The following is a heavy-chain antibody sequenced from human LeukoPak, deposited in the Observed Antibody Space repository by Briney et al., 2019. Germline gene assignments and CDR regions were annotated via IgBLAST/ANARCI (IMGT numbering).Heavy chain of an antibody. D-gene: IGHD2-8*01. J-gene: IGHJ6*03. Sequence: YPGGSLRLSCAASGFTFSSYAMNWVRQAPGRGLEWVSGFSGSGGTTYYADSVKGRFTISRDNSKNTLYLQMNSLGAEDTAVYYCANGNRCTSPNCLGYYYFYMDVWGKGTTITVSS. CDR1: GFTFSSYA. V-gene: IGHV3-23*01. CDR3: ANGNRCTSPNCLGYYYFYMDV. CDR2: FSGSGGTT.